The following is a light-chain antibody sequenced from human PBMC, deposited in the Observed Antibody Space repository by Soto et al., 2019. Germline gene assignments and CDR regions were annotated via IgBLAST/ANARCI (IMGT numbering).Light chain of an antibody. CDR1: SSDVGGYNY. CDR2: DVD. CDR3: CSYAGSYPFV. Sequence: QSVLTQPRSVSGSPGQSVTISCTGTSSDVGGYNYVSWYQHHPGKAPKLMIYDVDKRPSGVPGRFSGSKSGNTASLTISGLQAEDEADYYCCSYAGSYPFVFGTGTKGTV. J-gene: IGLJ1*01. V-gene: IGLV2-11*01.